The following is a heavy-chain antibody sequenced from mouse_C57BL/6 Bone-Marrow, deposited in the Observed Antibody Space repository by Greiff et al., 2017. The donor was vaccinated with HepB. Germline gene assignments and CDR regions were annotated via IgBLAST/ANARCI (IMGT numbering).Heavy chain of an antibody. CDR2: ISSGGSYT. CDR1: GFTFRSYG. CDR3: AKVSLALYWYFDV. D-gene: IGHD2-14*01. J-gene: IGHJ1*03. V-gene: IGHV5-6*01. Sequence: EVKLMESGGALVKPGGSLKLSCAASGFTFRSYGMSWVRQTPDTRLAWVATISSGGSYTYYPDSVKGRFTISRDNAKNTLYLQMSSLKSEDTAMYYCAKVSLALYWYFDVWGTGTTVTVSS.